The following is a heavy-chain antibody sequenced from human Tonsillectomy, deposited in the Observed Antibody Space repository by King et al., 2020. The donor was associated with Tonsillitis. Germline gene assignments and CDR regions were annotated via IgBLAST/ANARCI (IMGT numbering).Heavy chain of an antibody. Sequence: VQLVESGAEVKKPGASVKVSCKASGYTFTSYGISWVRQAPGQGLEWMGWFSAYNGNTNYAQKLQGRVTMTTDTSTSTAYMELRSLRSDATAVYYCARDPATYYYDCSGLDYWGQGTLVTVSP. CDR2: FSAYNGNT. J-gene: IGHJ4*02. CDR3: ARDPATYYYDCSGLDY. D-gene: IGHD3-22*01. V-gene: IGHV1-18*01. CDR1: GYTFTSYG.